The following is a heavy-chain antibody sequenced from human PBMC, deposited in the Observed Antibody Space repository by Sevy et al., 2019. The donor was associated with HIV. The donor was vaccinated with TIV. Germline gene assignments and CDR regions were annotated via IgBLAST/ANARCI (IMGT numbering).Heavy chain of an antibody. D-gene: IGHD3-3*01. Sequence: ASVKVSFKAYGYTFSDYYMHWVRQAPGQGLEWMGWINPNRGGTNCAHKFQGRVTMTRDTSISTAYMELSSLRSDDTAIYYCATGMSAYLLANGMDVWGQGTTVTVSS. CDR2: INPNRGGT. CDR1: GYTFSDYY. CDR3: ATGMSAYLLANGMDV. J-gene: IGHJ6*02. V-gene: IGHV1-2*07.